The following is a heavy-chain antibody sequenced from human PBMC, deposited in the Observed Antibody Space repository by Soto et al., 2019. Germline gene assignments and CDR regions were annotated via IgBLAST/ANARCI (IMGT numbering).Heavy chain of an antibody. CDR2: IYYSGST. V-gene: IGHV4-30-4*01. CDR1: GGSISSGDYY. D-gene: IGHD6-13*01. J-gene: IGHJ4*02. Sequence: QVQLQESGPGLVKPSQTLSLTCTVSGGSISSGDYYWSWIRQPPGKGLEWIGSIYYSGSTYYNTSLTSRVTISVDTSKNQFALKLNSVTAADTAVYYCASRHSSPYVDYWGQGTLVTVSS. CDR3: ASRHSSPYVDY.